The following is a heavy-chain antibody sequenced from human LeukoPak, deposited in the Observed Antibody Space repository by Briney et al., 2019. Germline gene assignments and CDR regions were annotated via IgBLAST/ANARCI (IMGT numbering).Heavy chain of an antibody. D-gene: IGHD4-17*01. CDR1: GFTFSSHW. V-gene: IGHV3-74*01. J-gene: IGHJ4*02. CDR2: INPDGRST. Sequence: GGFLRLSCAASGFTFSSHWMHWVRQAPGKGPVWVSRINPDGRSTNYADSVKGRFTISRDNAKTTVYLQMNSLRAEDTAIYYCARQAAYGENGIAYWGQGTLVTVSS. CDR3: ARQAAYGENGIAY.